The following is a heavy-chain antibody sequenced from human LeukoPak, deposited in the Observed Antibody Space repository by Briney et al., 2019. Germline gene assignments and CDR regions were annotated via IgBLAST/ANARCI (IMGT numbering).Heavy chain of an antibody. D-gene: IGHD6-19*01. Sequence: QTGGSLRLSCAASGFTFRRYDMHWVRQSTGKGLEWVSGIGTAGDTFYLGSVKGRFTISRENAKNSLYLQMNSLRVGDTAVYYCARSVPGGSGWMGAIEYWGQGTLVTVPS. J-gene: IGHJ4*02. CDR2: IGTAGDT. CDR3: ARSVPGGSGWMGAIEY. V-gene: IGHV3-13*01. CDR1: GFTFRRYD.